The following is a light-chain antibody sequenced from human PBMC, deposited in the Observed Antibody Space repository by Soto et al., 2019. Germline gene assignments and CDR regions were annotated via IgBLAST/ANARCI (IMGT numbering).Light chain of an antibody. Sequence: SVLTQPRSVSGSLGQSVTISCTGASSDVGLYNYVSWYQQHPGKAPKLLIYDVTKRPSGVPDRFSGSKSGNTASLTISGLQAEDEADYHCCSYAGSYIPFDFGTGTKVTGL. CDR3: CSYAGSYIPFD. J-gene: IGLJ1*01. CDR2: DVT. CDR1: SSDVGLYNY. V-gene: IGLV2-11*01.